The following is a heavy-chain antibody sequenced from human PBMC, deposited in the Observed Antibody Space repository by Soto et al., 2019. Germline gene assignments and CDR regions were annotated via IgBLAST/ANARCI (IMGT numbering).Heavy chain of an antibody. CDR1: GFTLNSFF. Sequence: EVQLVESGGGSVQPGGSLRRSCAASGFTLNSFFMHWVRQAPGKGLMWVSRISNDGSSTTYADSVKGRFTISRDNAKNTVYLQMNSLRADDTAVYFCVRDQDSRGYSVFNHWGQGAQVTVSS. D-gene: IGHD3-22*01. CDR2: ISNDGSST. J-gene: IGHJ4*02. CDR3: VRDQDSRGYSVFNH. V-gene: IGHV3-74*01.